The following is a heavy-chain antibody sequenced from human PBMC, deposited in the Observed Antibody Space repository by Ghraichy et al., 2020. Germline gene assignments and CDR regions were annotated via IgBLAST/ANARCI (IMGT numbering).Heavy chain of an antibody. Sequence: SGPTLVKPTQTLTLTCTFSGFSLSTSGVGVGWIRQPPEKALEWLALIYWDDDKRYSPSLKSRLTITKDTSKNQVVLTMTNMDPVDTATYYCAHRVTTVISQKKRPWMEFFQHWGQGTLVTVSS. J-gene: IGHJ1*01. CDR1: GFSLSTSGVG. D-gene: IGHD4-17*01. CDR3: AHRVTTVISQKKRPWMEFFQH. V-gene: IGHV2-5*02. CDR2: IYWDDDK.